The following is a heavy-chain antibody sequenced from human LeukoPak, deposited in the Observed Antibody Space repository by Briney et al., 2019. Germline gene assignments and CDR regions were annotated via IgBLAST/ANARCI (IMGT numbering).Heavy chain of an antibody. CDR2: ISGSSSTI. CDR3: ARGSTYYDSSGQAPFDY. J-gene: IGHJ4*02. CDR1: GFTFSSYA. V-gene: IGHV3-48*01. Sequence: GGSLRLSCAASGFTFSSYAVNWVRQAPGKGLEWGSYISGSSSTIYYADSVKGRFTISRDNGKNTLYLQMNSLRAEDTAVYYCARGSTYYDSSGQAPFDYWGQGTLVTVSS. D-gene: IGHD3-22*01.